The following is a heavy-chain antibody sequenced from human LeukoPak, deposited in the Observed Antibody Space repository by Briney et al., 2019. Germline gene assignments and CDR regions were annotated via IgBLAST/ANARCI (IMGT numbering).Heavy chain of an antibody. V-gene: IGHV1-46*01. CDR1: GYTFTSYY. D-gene: IGHD4-17*01. CDR2: INPSGGST. J-gene: IGHJ6*03. Sequence: ASVKVSCKASGYTFTSYYMHWVRQAPGQGLEWMGIINPSGGSTSYAQKFQGSVTMTRDTSTSTVYMELSSLKSENTAVYYCARNHGDYDLQNYYYYMDVWGKGTTVTVSS. CDR3: ARNHGDYDLQNYYYYMDV.